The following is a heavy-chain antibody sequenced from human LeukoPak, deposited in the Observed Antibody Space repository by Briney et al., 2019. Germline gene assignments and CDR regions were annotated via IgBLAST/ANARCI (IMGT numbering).Heavy chain of an antibody. Sequence: PGGSLRLSCAASGFTFSSYAMHWVRQAPGKGLEWVAVISYDGSNKYYADSVKGRLTISRDNSKNTLYLQMNSLRAEDTAVYYCARDILNTMVRGVIITDYFDYWGQGTLVTVSS. J-gene: IGHJ4*02. CDR3: ARDILNTMVRGVIITDYFDY. CDR1: GFTFSSYA. D-gene: IGHD3-10*01. V-gene: IGHV3-30-3*01. CDR2: ISYDGSNK.